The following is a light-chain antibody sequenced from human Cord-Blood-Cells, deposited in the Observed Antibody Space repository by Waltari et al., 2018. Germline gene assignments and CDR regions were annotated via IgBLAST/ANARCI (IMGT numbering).Light chain of an antibody. J-gene: IGKJ2*01. CDR1: QSVSSN. CDR2: GAS. CDR3: QQYNNWPYT. V-gene: IGKV3-15*01. Sequence: EIVMTQSPATLSVSPGERANLSCRASQSVSSNLAWYQQKPGQAPRLLIYGASTRATGIPARFSGSGSGTEFTLTISSLQSEDFAVYYCQQYNNWPYTVGQGTKLEIK.